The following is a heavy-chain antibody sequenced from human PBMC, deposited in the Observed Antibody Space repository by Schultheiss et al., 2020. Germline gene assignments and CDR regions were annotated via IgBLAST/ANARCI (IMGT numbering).Heavy chain of an antibody. V-gene: IGHV3-30-3*01. CDR1: GFTVSSNY. CDR3: ARARLLWFGEPYFDY. J-gene: IGHJ4*02. Sequence: GGSLRLSCAASGFTVSSNYMSWVRQAPGKGLEWVAVISYDGSNKYYADSVKGRFTISRDNSKNTLYLQMNSLRAEDTAVYYCARARLLWFGEPYFDYWGQGTLVTVAS. D-gene: IGHD3-10*01. CDR2: ISYDGSNK.